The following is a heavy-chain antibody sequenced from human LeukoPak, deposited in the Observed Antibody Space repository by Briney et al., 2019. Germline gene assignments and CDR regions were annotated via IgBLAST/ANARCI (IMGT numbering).Heavy chain of an antibody. CDR1: GGAINSESYY. CDR2: IYVSGST. D-gene: IGHD3-22*01. V-gene: IGHV4-61*02. J-gene: IGHJ6*03. Sequence: KTSETLSLTCTVAGGAINSESYYWSWIRQPPGKGLEWIGRIYVSGSTNYNPSLKSRVTISVTTSKNQFSLKLSSVTAADTAVYYCASTYYYDSSAYNYYHYMDVWGKGTTVTVSS. CDR3: ASTYYYDSSAYNYYHYMDV.